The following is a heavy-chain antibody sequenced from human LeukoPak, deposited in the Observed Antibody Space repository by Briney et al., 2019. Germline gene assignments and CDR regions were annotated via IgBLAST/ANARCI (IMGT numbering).Heavy chain of an antibody. Sequence: SQTLSLTCTVSGGSISSGGYYWGWIRQHPGKGMEWIGYIYYSGSTYYNPSLKSRVTISVDTSKNQFTLKLSSVTAADTAVYYCARERTYGSGSYSDWGHGTLVIVSS. J-gene: IGHJ4*01. CDR1: GGSISSGGYY. CDR2: IYYSGST. D-gene: IGHD3-10*01. CDR3: ARERTYGSGSYSD. V-gene: IGHV4-31*03.